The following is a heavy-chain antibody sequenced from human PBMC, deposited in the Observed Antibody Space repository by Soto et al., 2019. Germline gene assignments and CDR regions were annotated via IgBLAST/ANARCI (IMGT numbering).Heavy chain of an antibody. CDR1: GYTFTIYG. CDR3: ARDFSYDYIWGSYRYPNWFDP. J-gene: IGHJ5*02. D-gene: IGHD3-16*02. CDR2: ISAYNGNT. V-gene: IGHV1-18*01. Sequence: ASVKVSCKASGYTFTIYGISWVRQAPGQGLEWMGWISAYNGNTNYAQKLQGRVTMTTDTSTSTAYMELRSLRSDDTAVYYCARDFSYDYIWGSYRYPNWFDPWGQGTLVTVSS.